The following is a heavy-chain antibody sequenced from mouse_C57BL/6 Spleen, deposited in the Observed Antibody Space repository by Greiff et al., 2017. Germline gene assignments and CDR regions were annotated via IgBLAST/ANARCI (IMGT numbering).Heavy chain of an antibody. J-gene: IGHJ3*01. CDR3: ARKGVYYVACFSY. Sequence: QVHVKQPGAELVKPGASVKMSCKASGYTFTSYWITWVKQRPGQGLEWIGDIYPGSGSTNYNEKFKSKATLTVYTSSSTAYMQLSSLTSEDSAVYYCARKGVYYVACFSYWGQGTLVTVSA. D-gene: IGHD1-1*01. CDR1: GYTFTSYW. CDR2: IYPGSGST. V-gene: IGHV1-55*01.